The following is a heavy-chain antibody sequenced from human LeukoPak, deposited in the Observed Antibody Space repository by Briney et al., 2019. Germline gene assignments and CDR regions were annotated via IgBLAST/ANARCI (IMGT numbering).Heavy chain of an antibody. V-gene: IGHV5-51*01. D-gene: IGHD2-21*02. CDR1: GYSFTSYW. J-gene: IGHJ3*02. Sequence: GESLKISCKGSGYSFTSYWIGWVRQMPGKGLEWMGIIYPGDSDTRYSPSFQGQVTISADKSISTAYLQWSSLKASDTAMYYCARPNPYCGGDCYPHDAFDIWGQGTMVTVSS. CDR3: ARPNPYCGGDCYPHDAFDI. CDR2: IYPGDSDT.